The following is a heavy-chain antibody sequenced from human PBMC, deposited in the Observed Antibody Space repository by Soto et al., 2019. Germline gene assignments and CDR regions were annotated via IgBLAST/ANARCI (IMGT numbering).Heavy chain of an antibody. J-gene: IGHJ6*03. D-gene: IGHD6-19*01. Sequence: SGTLSLTCTVSGGSISSYYWSWIRQPPGKGLEWIGYIYYSGGTNYNPSLKSRVTISVDTSKNQFSLKLSSVTAADTAVYYCARAQKAVAGKPERYCYYYMDVWGKGTTVTVSS. CDR1: GGSISSYY. CDR2: IYYSGGT. CDR3: ARAQKAVAGKPERYCYYYMDV. V-gene: IGHV4-59*01.